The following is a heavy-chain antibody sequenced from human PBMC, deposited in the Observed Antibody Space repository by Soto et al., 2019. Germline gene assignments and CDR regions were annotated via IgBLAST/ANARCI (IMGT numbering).Heavy chain of an antibody. V-gene: IGHV4-34*01. CDR2: INHSGST. Sequence: SETLSLTCAVYGGSFSGYYWSWIRQPPGKGLEWIGEINHSGSTNYNPSLKSRVTISVDTSKNQFSLKLSSVTAADTAVYYCARARARFLEWLSLPYFDYWGQGTLVTVSS. J-gene: IGHJ4*02. CDR3: ARARARFLEWLSLPYFDY. CDR1: GGSFSGYY. D-gene: IGHD3-3*01.